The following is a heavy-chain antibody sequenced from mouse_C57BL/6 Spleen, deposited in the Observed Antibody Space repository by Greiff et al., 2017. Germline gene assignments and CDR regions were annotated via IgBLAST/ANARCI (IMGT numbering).Heavy chain of an antibody. D-gene: IGHD1-1*01. CDR3: TRDNGITTVVATVYVDV. J-gene: IGHJ1*03. CDR2: ISSGGDYT. Sequence: VQLKESGAGLVKPGGSLKLSCAASGFTFSSYAMSWVRQTPEKRLEWVAYISSGGDYTYYADNVKGRFTISRDNARNTLYMQMSMLKAEDTARYYCTRDNGITTVVATVYVDVWGTGTTVTGSS. V-gene: IGHV5-9-1*02. CDR1: GFTFSSYA.